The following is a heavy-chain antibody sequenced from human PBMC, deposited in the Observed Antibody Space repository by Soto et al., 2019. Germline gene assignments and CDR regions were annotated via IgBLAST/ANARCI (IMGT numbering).Heavy chain of an antibody. V-gene: IGHV3-7*03. D-gene: IGHD6-19*01. CDR2: INEDGSEK. J-gene: IGHJ4*02. CDR1: GFTFSNYW. Sequence: EVQLVESGGGLVQPGGSLRLSCAASGFTFSNYWMSWVRQVPGKGLAWVSNINEDGSEKYYVDSVKGRFTISRDNAKNSVHLQMNSLRDEDTAVYYCVRFSILVSGRGRGAFFDSWGQGTPVTVAS. CDR3: VRFSILVSGRGRGAFFDS.